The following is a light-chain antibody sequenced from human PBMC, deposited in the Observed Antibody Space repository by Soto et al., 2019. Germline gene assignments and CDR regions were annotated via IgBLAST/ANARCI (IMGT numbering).Light chain of an antibody. V-gene: IGLV3-21*02. CDR3: QVWHSSSDHSV. CDR1: NIGSKS. J-gene: IGLJ3*02. CDR2: SDR. Sequence: SYELTQPPSMSVAPGQTARITCGGSNIGSKSVHWYQQRPGQAPLLVVYSDRDRPSGIPERFSGSNSGNTATLTIGRVEAGDEADYYCQVWHSSSDHSVFGGGTKLTVL.